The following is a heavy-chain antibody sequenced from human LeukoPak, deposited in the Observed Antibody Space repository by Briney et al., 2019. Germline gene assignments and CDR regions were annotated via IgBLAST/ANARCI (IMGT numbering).Heavy chain of an antibody. V-gene: IGHV1-18*01. J-gene: IGHJ3*02. Sequence: ASVKGSCKASGYPFTSDGISWVRPAPGQGLGWMGWISAYNGNTNYAQKLQGRVTITTDTSTSTAYMELRSLRSDDSAVYYCAKDFLSGSYYRGAFDIWGQGTMVTVSS. CDR2: ISAYNGNT. CDR3: AKDFLSGSYYRGAFDI. CDR1: GYPFTSDG. D-gene: IGHD1-26*01.